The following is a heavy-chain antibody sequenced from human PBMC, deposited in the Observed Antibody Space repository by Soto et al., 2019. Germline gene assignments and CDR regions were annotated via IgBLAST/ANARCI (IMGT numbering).Heavy chain of an antibody. V-gene: IGHV1-58*01. CDR3: AADKGDSHGYGNY. CDR2: IVVGSGNT. CDR1: GFTFTNSA. D-gene: IGHD5-18*01. Sequence: QMQLVQSGPEVKKPGTSVKVSCKASGFTFTNSAVQWVRQARGQRLEWIGWIVVGSGNTNYAQKFQERVTITRDMSTTTAYMELSTLRSEVTAVYYFAADKGDSHGYGNYWGQGTLVTVSS. J-gene: IGHJ4*02.